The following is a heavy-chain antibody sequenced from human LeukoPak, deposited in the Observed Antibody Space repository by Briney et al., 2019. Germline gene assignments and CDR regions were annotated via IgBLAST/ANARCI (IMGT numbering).Heavy chain of an antibody. CDR3: ARRGYSSGWYVSYYFDY. J-gene: IGHJ4*02. CDR2: IYPGDSDT. CDR1: GYSFTSYW. V-gene: IGHV5-51*01. D-gene: IGHD6-19*01. Sequence: GESLKISCKGSGYSFTSYWIGWVRQMPGKGLEWMGIIYPGDSDTRYSPSFQGQVTISADKSISTAYLQWSSLKASDTATYYCARRGYSSGWYVSYYFDYWGQGTLVTVSS.